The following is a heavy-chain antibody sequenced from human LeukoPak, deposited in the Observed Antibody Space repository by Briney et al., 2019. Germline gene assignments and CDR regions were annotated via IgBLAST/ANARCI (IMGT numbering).Heavy chain of an antibody. V-gene: IGHV1-69*13. CDR1: GYTFTGYY. CDR2: IIPIFAKA. J-gene: IGHJ4*02. Sequence: VASVKVSCKASGYTFTGYYMHWVRQAPGQGLEWMGGIIPIFAKANYAQKFQGRVTITADESTRTAYMELSSLRSEDTAVYYCARGWLSETTVLTQYNYWGRGTLVSVSS. CDR3: ARGWLSETTVLTQYNY. D-gene: IGHD4-23*01.